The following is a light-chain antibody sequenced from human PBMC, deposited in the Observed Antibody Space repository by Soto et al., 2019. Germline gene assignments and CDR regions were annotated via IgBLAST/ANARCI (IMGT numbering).Light chain of an antibody. V-gene: IGKV1-5*01. Sequence: DIQMAKTRSIQTGSVGDRISITCRASQSIRSWLAWYQQKPGKAPKLLIYDAYSLESGVPSRFSGRRSGTEFTLSIAGLQPEDFATYYCQQYESYSPLTIGGGTKVDI. CDR2: DAY. CDR1: QSIRSW. J-gene: IGKJ4*01. CDR3: QQYESYSPLT.